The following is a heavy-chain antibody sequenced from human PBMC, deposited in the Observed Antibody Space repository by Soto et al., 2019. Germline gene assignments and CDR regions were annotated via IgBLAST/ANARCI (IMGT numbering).Heavy chain of an antibody. CDR1: GYTFTSYA. CDR2: INGGNGNT. CDR3: ARVPYYYDSSAGIRYYYGMDV. Sequence: ASVKVSCKASGYTFTSYAMHWVRQAPGQRLEWMGWINGGNGNTKYSQKFQGRVTITRDTSASTAYMELSSLRSEDTAVYYCARVPYYYDSSAGIRYYYGMDVWGQGTTVTVSS. V-gene: IGHV1-3*01. J-gene: IGHJ6*02. D-gene: IGHD3-22*01.